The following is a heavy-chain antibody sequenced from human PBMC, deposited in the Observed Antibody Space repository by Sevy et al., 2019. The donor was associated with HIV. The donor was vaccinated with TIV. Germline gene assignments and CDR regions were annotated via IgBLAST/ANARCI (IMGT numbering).Heavy chain of an antibody. D-gene: IGHD3-9*01. V-gene: IGHV3-30*18. CDR2: ISYDGRNK. CDR3: AKDFTGYNGMDV. Sequence: GGALRLSCAVSGIIFTTSGMHWVRQAPGKGLEWVAVISYDGRNKFYGDSVKGLFTMSRDNSRNILYLQMNSLRVEDTAVYYCAKDFTGYNGMDVWGQGTMVTVSS. J-gene: IGHJ6*02. CDR1: GIIFTTSG.